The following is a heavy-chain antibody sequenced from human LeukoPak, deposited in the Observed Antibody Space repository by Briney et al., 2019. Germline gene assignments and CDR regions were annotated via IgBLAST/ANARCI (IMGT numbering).Heavy chain of an antibody. CDR3: ARDYCSGASCLRLQILDS. D-gene: IGHD2-15*01. CDR2: ISDSGSTT. Sequence: GGSLRLSCAASGFTFSSYSMNWVRQAPGKGLEWVSYISDSGSTTYYADSVRGRFTISRDNAKNSLYLQMNSLRAEDTAVYYCARDYCSGASCLRLQILDSWGQGTLVTVSS. V-gene: IGHV3-48*01. CDR1: GFTFSSYS. J-gene: IGHJ4*02.